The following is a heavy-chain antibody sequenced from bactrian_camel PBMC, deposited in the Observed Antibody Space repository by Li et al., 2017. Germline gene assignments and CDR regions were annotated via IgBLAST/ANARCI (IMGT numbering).Heavy chain of an antibody. CDR1: GSLDGTNC. D-gene: IGHD3*01. J-gene: IGHJ4*01. CDR3: AAGWSFGVGTLLRRHYNY. Sequence: HVQLVESGGGSVQAGGSLRLSCEVSGSLDGTNCIGWFRQYPGKEREGVAAIVTLGGTTYYDDSVTGRFTISQDNAKNMVYLQVNSLKTEDTAMYYCAAGWSFGVGTLLRRHYNYWGQGTQVTVS. CDR2: IVTLGGTT. V-gene: IGHV3S54*01.